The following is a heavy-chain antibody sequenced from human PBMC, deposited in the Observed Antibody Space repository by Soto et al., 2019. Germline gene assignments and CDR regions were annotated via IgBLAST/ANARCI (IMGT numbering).Heavy chain of an antibody. J-gene: IGHJ4*02. Sequence: PSETLSLTCAVYGGSFSGYYWTWIRRPPGTGLEWIGEINHSGSTYYNPSLKSRVTISVDTSKNQFSLNLTSVTAADTAVYYCARLGGYYQAFDQWGQGSLVTVSS. CDR3: ARLGGYYQAFDQ. D-gene: IGHD3-22*01. CDR2: INHSGST. CDR1: GGSFSGYY. V-gene: IGHV4-34*01.